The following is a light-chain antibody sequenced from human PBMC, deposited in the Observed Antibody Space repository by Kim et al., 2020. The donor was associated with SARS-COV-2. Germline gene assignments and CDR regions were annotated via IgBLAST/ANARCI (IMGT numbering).Light chain of an antibody. CDR3: QQLRTYPYT. V-gene: IGKV1-9*01. CDR1: LSWY. CDR2: STS. J-gene: IGKJ2*01. Sequence: LSWYLAWYQQKPGKAPRLLIHSTSTLQRGVPSRFRATGTGTEFALTISGLHPDDFGTYYCQQLRTYPYTFGQGTKLEI.